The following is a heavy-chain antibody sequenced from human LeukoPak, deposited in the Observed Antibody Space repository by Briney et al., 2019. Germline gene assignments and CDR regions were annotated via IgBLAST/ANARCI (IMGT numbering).Heavy chain of an antibody. CDR2: IIPILGIA. Sequence: SVKVSCKASGYTFTSYGISWVRQAPGQGLEWMGRIIPILGIANYAQKFQGRVTITADKSTSTAYMELSSLRSEDTAVYYCARMYYYGVYWGQGTLVTVSS. CDR1: GYTFTSYG. D-gene: IGHD3-10*01. V-gene: IGHV1-69*04. J-gene: IGHJ4*02. CDR3: ARMYYYGVY.